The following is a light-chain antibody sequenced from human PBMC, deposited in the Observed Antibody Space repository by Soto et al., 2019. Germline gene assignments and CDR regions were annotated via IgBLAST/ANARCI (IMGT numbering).Light chain of an antibody. CDR2: GND. V-gene: IGLV1-44*01. Sequence: QSVLTQPPSASGTPGQRVAISCSGSSSNIGSHTVNWYQQLPGTAPKLLIYGNDQRPSGVPDRFSGSKSGPSASLAISGLQSEDEVDYYCAAWDDSLNGSVFGGATKLTVI. CDR3: AAWDDSLNGSV. CDR1: SSNIGSHT. J-gene: IGLJ3*02.